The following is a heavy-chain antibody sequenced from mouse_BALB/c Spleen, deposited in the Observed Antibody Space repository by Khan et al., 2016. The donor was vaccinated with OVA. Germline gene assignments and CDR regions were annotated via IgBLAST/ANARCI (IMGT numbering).Heavy chain of an antibody. CDR2: INYSGNT. CDR1: GYSITSEYA. Sequence: EVKLLESGPGLVKPSQSLSLTCTVTGYSITSEYAWNWIRQFPGNKLEWMGYINYSGNTSFNPSLKSRASITRDTSKNQFFLQLNSVTTEDTATYYCARKDYYDYDPFPYWGQGTLVTVSA. V-gene: IGHV3-2*02. J-gene: IGHJ3*01. D-gene: IGHD2-4*01. CDR3: ARKDYYDYDPFPY.